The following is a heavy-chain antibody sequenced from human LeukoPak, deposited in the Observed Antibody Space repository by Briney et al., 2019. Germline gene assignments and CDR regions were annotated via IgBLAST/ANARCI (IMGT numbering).Heavy chain of an antibody. D-gene: IGHD1-26*01. CDR3: ARFLHGGATTYFDY. J-gene: IGHJ4*02. V-gene: IGHV4-59*01. CDR2: IYYSGST. Sequence: SETLSLTCTVSGGSISSYYWSWIRQPPGKGLEWIGYIYYSGSTNYNPSLKSRVTISVDASKNQFSLKLSSVTVADTAVYYCARFLHGGATTYFDYWGQGTLVTVSS. CDR1: GGSISSYY.